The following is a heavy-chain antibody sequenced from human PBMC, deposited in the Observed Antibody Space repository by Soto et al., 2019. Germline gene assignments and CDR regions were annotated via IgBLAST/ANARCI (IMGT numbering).Heavy chain of an antibody. D-gene: IGHD6-13*01. CDR3: AREGGYSSSWYYYFDY. CDR1: GYAFTSNP. Sequence: ASVKVSCKASGYAFTSNPIQWVRQAPGQSLEWVGWINVGNGDTRFSKKFQGRVTLTRDTSASTVYMELSSLRSEDTAVYYCAREGGYSSSWYYYFDYWGQGTLVTVSS. CDR2: INVGNGDT. J-gene: IGHJ4*02. V-gene: IGHV1-3*01.